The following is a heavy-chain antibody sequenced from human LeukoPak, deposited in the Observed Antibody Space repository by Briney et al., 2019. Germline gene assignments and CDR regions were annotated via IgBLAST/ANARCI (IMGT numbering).Heavy chain of an antibody. J-gene: IGHJ4*02. V-gene: IGHV1-46*01. CDR3: ARDKSGTTQGDSDY. D-gene: IGHD1-1*01. Sequence: ASVKVSCKASGYTFTRYYIHWVRQAPGQGLEWMGIVDPSGGSRSYAQKFQGRVTITRDTSTSTVCMELSSLRSEDTAVYYCARDKSGTTQGDSDYWGQGTLVTVSS. CDR1: GYTFTRYY. CDR2: VDPSGGSR.